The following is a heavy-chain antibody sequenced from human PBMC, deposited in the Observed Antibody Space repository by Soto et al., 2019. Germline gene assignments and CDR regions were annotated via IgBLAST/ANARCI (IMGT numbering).Heavy chain of an antibody. J-gene: IGHJ5*02. Sequence: PSETLSLTCTVSGGSISSYYWSWIRQPPGKGLEWIGYIYYSGSTNYNPSLKSRVTISVDTSKNQFSLKLSSVTAADTAMYYCARAKYDFWSGYYSRDNWFDPWGQGTLVTVSS. D-gene: IGHD3-3*01. V-gene: IGHV4-59*01. CDR2: IYYSGST. CDR3: ARAKYDFWSGYYSRDNWFDP. CDR1: GGSISSYY.